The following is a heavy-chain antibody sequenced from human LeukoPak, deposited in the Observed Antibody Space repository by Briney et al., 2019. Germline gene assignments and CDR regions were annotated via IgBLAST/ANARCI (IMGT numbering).Heavy chain of an antibody. CDR3: AGEETEEYYDFWSGIGY. D-gene: IGHD3-3*01. Sequence: SETLSLTCTVSGGSISSGSYYWSWIRQPAGKGLEWIGRIYTSGSTNYNPSLKSRVTMSVVTSKNQFSLKLSSVTAADTAVYYCAGEETEEYYDFWSGIGYWGQGTLVTVSS. CDR1: GGSISSGSYY. CDR2: IYTSGST. V-gene: IGHV4-61*02. J-gene: IGHJ4*02.